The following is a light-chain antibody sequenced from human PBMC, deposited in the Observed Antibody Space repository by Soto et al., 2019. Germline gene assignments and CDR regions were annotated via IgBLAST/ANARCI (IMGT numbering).Light chain of an antibody. V-gene: IGKV1-27*01. Sequence: DNKMTQSPSSLSASVGDRVTITCRASQGISNYLAWYQQKPGKVPKLLIYAASTLQSGVPSRFSGSGSGTDVTITISSLQPEDGETYYGQKYNRAPLTFGGGTKVDIK. CDR1: QGISNY. J-gene: IGKJ4*01. CDR3: QKYNRAPLT. CDR2: AAS.